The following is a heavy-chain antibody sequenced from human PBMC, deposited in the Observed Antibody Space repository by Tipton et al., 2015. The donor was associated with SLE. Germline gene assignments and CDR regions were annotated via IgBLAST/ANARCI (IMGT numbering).Heavy chain of an antibody. CDR3: ARLRVVYGFHGLDY. D-gene: IGHD2-8*02. Sequence: TLSLTCAVYGGSFSGYYWSWIRQPPGKGLEWIGYIYPSGSTFCNPSLKSRVTISLDRSKSQFSLKLTSVTAADTAVYYCARLRVVYGFHGLDYWGQGTLVTVSS. J-gene: IGHJ4*02. CDR1: GGSFSGYY. V-gene: IGHV4-30-2*01. CDR2: IYPSGST.